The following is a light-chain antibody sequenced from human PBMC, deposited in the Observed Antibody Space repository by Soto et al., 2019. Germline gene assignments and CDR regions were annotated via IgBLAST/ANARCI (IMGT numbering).Light chain of an antibody. CDR2: DVN. CDR1: NSDFGSSNS. CDR3: SSYTNNSPNCV. V-gene: IGLV2-14*03. J-gene: IGLJ1*01. Sequence: QSVLTQPASVSGSPGQSITISCTGTNSDFGSSNSVSWYQHHPGKAPKLIIYDVNSRPSGVSNRFSGSKSGNTASLTISGLQVEDEADYYCSSYTNNSPNCVFGTGTKVTVL.